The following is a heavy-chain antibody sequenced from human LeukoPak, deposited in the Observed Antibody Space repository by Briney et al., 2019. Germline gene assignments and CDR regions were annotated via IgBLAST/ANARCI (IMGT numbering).Heavy chain of an antibody. CDR3: ARVDWWELPRDY. J-gene: IGHJ4*02. V-gene: IGHV1-2*02. CDR2: INPNSGGT. Sequence: ASVKVSCKASGGTFSSYAISWVRQAPGQGLEWMGWINPNSGGTNYAQKFQGRVTMTRDTSVSTAYMELSRLTSDDTAVYYCARVDWWELPRDYWGQGTLVTVSS. D-gene: IGHD3/OR15-3a*01. CDR1: GGTFSSYA.